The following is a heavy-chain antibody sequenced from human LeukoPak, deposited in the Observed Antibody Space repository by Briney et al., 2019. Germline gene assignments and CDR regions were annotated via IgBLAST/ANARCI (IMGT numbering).Heavy chain of an antibody. D-gene: IGHD6-6*01. CDR2: IYYSGST. J-gene: IGHJ4*02. Sequence: SETLSLTCTVSGGSISSYYWSWIRQPPGKGLECIGYIYYSGSTNYNPSLKSRVTISVDTSKNQFSLKLSSVTAADTAVYYCARDYDGSSLFDYWGQGTLVTVSS. CDR3: ARDYDGSSLFDY. CDR1: GGSISSYY. V-gene: IGHV4-59*01.